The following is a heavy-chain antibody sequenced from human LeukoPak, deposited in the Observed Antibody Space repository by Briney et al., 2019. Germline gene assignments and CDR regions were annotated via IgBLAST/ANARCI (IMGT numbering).Heavy chain of an antibody. D-gene: IGHD2-15*01. Sequence: ASVKVSCKASGYTFTGYYMHWVRQAPGQGLEWMGWINPSGGSTSYAQKFQGRVTMTRDMSTSTAYMELSSLRSEDMAVYYCARQETVYCSGGSCSDGWFDPWGQGTLVTVSS. CDR1: GYTFTGYY. J-gene: IGHJ5*02. V-gene: IGHV1-46*01. CDR2: INPSGGST. CDR3: ARQETVYCSGGSCSDGWFDP.